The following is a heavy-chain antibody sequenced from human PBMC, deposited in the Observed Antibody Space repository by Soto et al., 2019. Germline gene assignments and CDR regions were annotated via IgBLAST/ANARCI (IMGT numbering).Heavy chain of an antibody. Sequence: QVELVEAGGGVVQPGRSLRLSCAASGFTLSTYGMHWVRQAPGKGLEWVAAMSYVGTKEYYADSVKGRFTISRDNSRNTLFLQLNSLRAEDTAVYYCAKEYGSTWIDHWGQGTLVTVSS. J-gene: IGHJ4*02. CDR3: AKEYGSTWIDH. CDR2: MSYVGTKE. D-gene: IGHD6-13*01. CDR1: GFTLSTYG. V-gene: IGHV3-30*18.